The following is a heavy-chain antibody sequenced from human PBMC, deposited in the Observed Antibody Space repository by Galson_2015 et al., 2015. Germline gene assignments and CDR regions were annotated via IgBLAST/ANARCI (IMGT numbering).Heavy chain of an antibody. CDR3: ARYSGNSYGNYYFDY. CDR2: IYYSGST. J-gene: IGHJ4*02. D-gene: IGHD5-18*01. Sequence: TLSLTCTVSSGSISSGGFYWSWIRQHPGKGLEWMGDIYYSGSTFYNPSLKSRLTISVDTSKSQFSLRLSSVTAADTAVYYCARYSGNSYGNYYFDYWGQGTLVTVSS. CDR1: SGSISSGGFY. V-gene: IGHV4-31*03.